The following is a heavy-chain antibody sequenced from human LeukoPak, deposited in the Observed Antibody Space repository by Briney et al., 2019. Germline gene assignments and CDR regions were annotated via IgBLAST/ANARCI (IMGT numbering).Heavy chain of an antibody. CDR3: AASGQQLGDY. V-gene: IGHV3-30*04. J-gene: IGHJ4*02. D-gene: IGHD6-13*01. CDR2: ISYDGSNK. Sequence: PGRSLRLSWAASGFTFSSYAMHWVRQAPGKGLEWVAVISYDGSNKYYADSVKGRFTISRDNSKNTLYLQMNSLRAEDTAVYYCAASGQQLGDYWGQGTLVTVSS. CDR1: GFTFSSYA.